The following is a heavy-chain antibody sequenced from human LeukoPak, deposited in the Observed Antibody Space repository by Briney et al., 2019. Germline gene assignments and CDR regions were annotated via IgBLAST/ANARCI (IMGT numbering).Heavy chain of an antibody. Sequence: ASVKVSCKASGYTFTSYYMHWVRQAPGQGLEWMGIINPSGGSTSYAQKFQGRVTMTRDTSTSTVYMELSSLRSEDTAVYYCARDRYIAAAGNAFDIWGQGTMVTVSS. CDR1: GYTFTSYY. J-gene: IGHJ3*02. D-gene: IGHD6-13*01. CDR2: INPSGGST. CDR3: ARDRYIAAAGNAFDI. V-gene: IGHV1-46*01.